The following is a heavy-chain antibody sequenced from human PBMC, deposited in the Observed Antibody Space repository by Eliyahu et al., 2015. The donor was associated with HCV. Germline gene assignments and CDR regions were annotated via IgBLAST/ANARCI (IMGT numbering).Heavy chain of an antibody. J-gene: IGHJ4*02. CDR3: ARRVPGGRGFDC. V-gene: IGHV3-48*03. D-gene: IGHD2-2*01. CDR2: SSGSGGTL. CDR1: GFTFSSCE. Sequence: EVQLVESGGGLVQPGGSLRLSCAASGFTFSSCEMNWVRQAPGKGLEWVSFSSGSGGTLYYAGSVKGRFIISRDNAKNLLYLQMNSLRAEDTAVYYCARRVPGGRGFDCWGQGTLVTVSS.